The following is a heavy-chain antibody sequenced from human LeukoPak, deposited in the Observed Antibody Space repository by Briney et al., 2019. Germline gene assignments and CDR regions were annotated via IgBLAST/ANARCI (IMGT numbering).Heavy chain of an antibody. J-gene: IGHJ4*02. Sequence: SETLSLTCTVSLESTTSNFWSWVRQPPGKGLEWIGEVHLNGATNYNPSLESRFSMSIDKSNNHLSLEVTSVTAADTAMYYCTRESGAFSPFGFWGQGTLVTVSS. CDR2: VHLNGAT. CDR1: LESTTSNF. CDR3: TRESGAFSPFGF. V-gene: IGHV4-4*02. D-gene: IGHD1-26*01.